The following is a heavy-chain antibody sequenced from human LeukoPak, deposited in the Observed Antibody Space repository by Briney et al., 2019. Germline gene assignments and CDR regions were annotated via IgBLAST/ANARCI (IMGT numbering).Heavy chain of an antibody. V-gene: IGHV4-38-2*01. CDR3: ARRPYYYHYMDV. Sequence: SETLSLTCAVSGYSISSDYYWGWIRLPPGKGLEWIGTIYHSGSAYYNPSLKSRVTLLVDTSNNQFSLRLSSVTATDTAVYYCARRPYYYHYMDVWGEGTTVTVSS. J-gene: IGHJ6*03. CDR1: GYSISSDYY. D-gene: IGHD6-6*01. CDR2: IYHSGSA.